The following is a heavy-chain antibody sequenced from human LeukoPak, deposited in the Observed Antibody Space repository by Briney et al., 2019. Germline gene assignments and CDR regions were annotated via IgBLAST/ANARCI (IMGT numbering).Heavy chain of an antibody. CDR2: INHSGST. D-gene: IGHD6-19*01. V-gene: IGHV4-34*01. J-gene: IGHJ6*02. CDR3: ARVGIAVASYGMDV. CDR1: GGSFSGYY. Sequence: SETLSLTCAVYGGSFSGYYWSWLRQPPGKGLEWIGEINHSGSTNYNPSLQSRVTISVDTSKNQFSLKLSTVTAADTAVYYCARVGIAVASYGMDVWGQGTTVTVSS.